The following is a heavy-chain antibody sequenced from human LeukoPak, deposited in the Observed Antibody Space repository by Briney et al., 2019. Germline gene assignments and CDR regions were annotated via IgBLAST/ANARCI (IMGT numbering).Heavy chain of an antibody. CDR1: GFTFSSDA. D-gene: IGHD6-25*01. V-gene: IGHV3-23*01. Sequence: GGSLRLSCAASGFTFSSDAMSWVRQTPGKGLECVSTIRGSDSRTYYADSVKGRFPISRDNSTNTLYLQMNSLRAGDTAVYYCAKSGSRETVDYWGQGTLVTVSS. J-gene: IGHJ4*02. CDR3: AKSGSRETVDY. CDR2: IRGSDSRT.